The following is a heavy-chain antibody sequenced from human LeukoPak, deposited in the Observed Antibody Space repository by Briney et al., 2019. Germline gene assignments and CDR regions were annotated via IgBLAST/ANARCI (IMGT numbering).Heavy chain of an antibody. V-gene: IGHV3-23*01. CDR1: GFTFSSYA. D-gene: IGHD1/OR15-1a*01. Sequence: PGGSLRLSCAASGFTFSSYAMSWVRQAPGKGLEWVSAISGSGGSTYYADSVKGRFTISRDNSKNTLYLQMNSLRAEDTAVYYCAKGRDWNKLKPYYFDYWGQGTLVTVSS. CDR3: AKGRDWNKLKPYYFDY. CDR2: ISGSGGST. J-gene: IGHJ4*02.